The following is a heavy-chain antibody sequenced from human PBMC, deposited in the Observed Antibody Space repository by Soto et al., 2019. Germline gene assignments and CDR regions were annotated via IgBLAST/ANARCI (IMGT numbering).Heavy chain of an antibody. V-gene: IGHV3-23*01. Sequence: EVQLLESGGGLVQPGGSLRLSCAASGFTFSSYAMVWVRQAPGKGLEWVSAISGSGASTYYTDSVKGRFIISRDNSKNTLYLQMSSLRAEDTAVFYCAKDLYYDSSNSFDYWGQGTLVTVSS. D-gene: IGHD3-22*01. J-gene: IGHJ4*02. CDR3: AKDLYYDSSNSFDY. CDR2: ISGSGAST. CDR1: GFTFSSYA.